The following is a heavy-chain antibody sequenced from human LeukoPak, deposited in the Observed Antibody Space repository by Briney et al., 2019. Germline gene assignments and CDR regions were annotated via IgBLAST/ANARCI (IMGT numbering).Heavy chain of an antibody. V-gene: IGHV1-8*01. CDR2: MNPNSGNT. CDR3: ARDYGGNSGWFDP. J-gene: IGHJ5*02. D-gene: IGHD4-23*01. CDR1: GYTFTSYD. Sequence: ASVKVSCKASGYTFTSYDLDWVRQATGQGLEWIGWMNPNSGNTGYAQKFQGRVTLTRSTSISTAYMELRSLTSEDTAVYYCARDYGGNSGWFDPWGQGTLVSVSS.